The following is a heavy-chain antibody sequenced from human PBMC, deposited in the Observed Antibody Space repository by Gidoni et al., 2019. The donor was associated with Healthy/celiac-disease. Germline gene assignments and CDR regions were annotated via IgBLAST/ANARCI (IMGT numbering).Heavy chain of an antibody. Sequence: QVQLVQSGAEVKTPGASVTGSCTASGYTFTSYYMHRVRQSPGQGLEWMGIVNPSGGSTSYAQKFQGRVTMTRDTSTSTVYMELSSLRSEDTAVYYCARDVLGGFSYFDYWGQGTLVTVSS. V-gene: IGHV1-46*03. CDR1: GYTFTSYY. CDR3: ARDVLGGFSYFDY. CDR2: VNPSGGST. J-gene: IGHJ4*02. D-gene: IGHD5-12*01.